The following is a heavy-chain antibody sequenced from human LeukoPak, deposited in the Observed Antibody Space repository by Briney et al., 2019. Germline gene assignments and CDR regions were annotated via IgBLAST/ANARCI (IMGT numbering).Heavy chain of an antibody. CDR1: GYTFTDYY. V-gene: IGHV1-2*02. Sequence: ASMKVSCKASGYTFTDYYMHWVRQAPGQGLEWMGWINPDSGATKYAQKFQGRVTMTTDTTISTAYMELNRLRSDDTAVYYCASALNTPRSSWGQGTLVTVSS. CDR3: ASALNTPRSS. CDR2: INPDSGAT. J-gene: IGHJ4*02. D-gene: IGHD6-13*01.